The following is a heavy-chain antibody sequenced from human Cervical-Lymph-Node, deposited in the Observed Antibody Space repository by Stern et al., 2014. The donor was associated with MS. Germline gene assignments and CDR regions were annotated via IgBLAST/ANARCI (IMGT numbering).Heavy chain of an antibody. D-gene: IGHD3/OR15-3a*01. CDR3: ARDGLDFFLFDY. J-gene: IGHJ4*02. Sequence: VQLVESGGGLVKPGGSLRLSCTASGFTFSDYYMSWIRQAPGQGLARVSSISSSSSTIYYADSVKGRLTISRDNAKNSLYLQMNSLRVEDTAVYYCARDGLDFFLFDYWGQGTLVTVSS. V-gene: IGHV3-11*01. CDR1: GFTFSDYY. CDR2: ISSSSSTI.